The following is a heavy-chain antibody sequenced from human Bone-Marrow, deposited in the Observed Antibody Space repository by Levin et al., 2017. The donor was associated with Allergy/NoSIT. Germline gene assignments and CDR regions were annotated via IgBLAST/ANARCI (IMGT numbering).Heavy chain of an antibody. CDR3: ARGGMGVPSAIGDTSFDT. CDR1: GFTGVSFSSYS. J-gene: IGHJ5*02. V-gene: IGHV3-21*01. D-gene: IGHD2-2*01. CDR2: ISSSGSYI. Sequence: SGGSLRLSCVASGFTGVSFSSYSMNWVRQAPGGGLEWVASISSSGSYIHYADSMGARFKISRDNANNSVYLQMSSLRGDDTALYYCARGGMGVPSAIGDTSFDTWSQGVLVTVSS.